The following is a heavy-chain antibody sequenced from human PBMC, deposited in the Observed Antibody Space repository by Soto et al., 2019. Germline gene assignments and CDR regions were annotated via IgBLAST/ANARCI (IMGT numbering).Heavy chain of an antibody. CDR1: GFIFQDYA. V-gene: IGHV3-23*01. Sequence: EVQLFESGGGFVESGGSLRLSCAASGFIFQDYAMSWVRQAPGKGLEWVSTITSSDDITYSADSVRGRVTISRDNSANTLFLLLTDPSVDDTATYYCAKGDSSGSFDHSRGYSTPDHWGLGTLVTVSS. CDR3: AKGDSSGSFDHSRGYSTPDH. D-gene: IGHD3-3*01. CDR2: ITSSDDIT. J-gene: IGHJ5*02.